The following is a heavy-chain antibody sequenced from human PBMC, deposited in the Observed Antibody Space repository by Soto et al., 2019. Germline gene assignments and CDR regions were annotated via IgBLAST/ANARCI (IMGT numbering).Heavy chain of an antibody. CDR2: IYYSGST. V-gene: IGHV4-59*01. CDR1: GGPISDYY. J-gene: IGHJ4*02. CDR3: ARDLFYSSRGHFGV. Sequence: PSETLSLTCNVSGGPISDYYLSGIRQPPGKGLEWIGYIYYSGSTNYNPSLKSRVTISVDTSKNQFSLKLSSVTAADTAVYYCARDLFYSSRGHFGVWGQGALVTVSS. D-gene: IGHD6-13*01.